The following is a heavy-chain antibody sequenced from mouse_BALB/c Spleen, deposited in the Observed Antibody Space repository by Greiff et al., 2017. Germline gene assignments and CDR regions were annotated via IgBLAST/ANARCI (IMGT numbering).Heavy chain of an antibody. CDR2: IWAGGST. V-gene: IGHV2-9*02. CDR1: GFSLTSYG. J-gene: IGHJ1*01. CDR3: ARDDYYGSSSYWYFDV. Sequence: QVQLQQSGPGLVAPSQSLSITCTVSGFSLTSYGVHWVRQPPGKGLEWLGVIWAGGSTNYNSALMSRLSISKDNSKSQVFLKMNSLQTDDTAMYYCARDDYYGSSSYWYFDVWGPGTTVTVSS. D-gene: IGHD1-1*01.